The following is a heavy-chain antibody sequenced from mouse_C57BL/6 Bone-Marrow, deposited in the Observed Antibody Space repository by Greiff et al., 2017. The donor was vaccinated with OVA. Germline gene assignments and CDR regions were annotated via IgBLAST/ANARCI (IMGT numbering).Heavy chain of an antibody. Sequence: VKLMESGPGLVAPSQSLSITCTVSGFSLTSYGVHWVRQPPGKGLEWLVVIWSDGSTTYNSALKSRLSISKDNSKSQVFLKMNSLQTDDTAMYYCARQAYGSSHYYFDYWGQGTTLTVSS. D-gene: IGHD1-1*01. CDR1: GFSLTSYG. V-gene: IGHV2-6-1*01. J-gene: IGHJ2*01. CDR3: ARQAYGSSHYYFDY. CDR2: IWSDGST.